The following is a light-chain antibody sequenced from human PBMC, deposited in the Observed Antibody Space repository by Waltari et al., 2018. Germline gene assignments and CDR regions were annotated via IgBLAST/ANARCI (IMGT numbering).Light chain of an antibody. V-gene: IGLV1-44*01. Sequence: QSVLTQPPSASGTPGQRVTVSCSGSTSHIGRHSVNWYQQLPGTAPKLLIYNNNERPSGVPDRFSGSKSGTSASLAISGLQSEDEADYYCAAWDDSLNGWVFGGGTKVTVL. CDR2: NNN. CDR1: TSHIGRHS. CDR3: AAWDDSLNGWV. J-gene: IGLJ3*02.